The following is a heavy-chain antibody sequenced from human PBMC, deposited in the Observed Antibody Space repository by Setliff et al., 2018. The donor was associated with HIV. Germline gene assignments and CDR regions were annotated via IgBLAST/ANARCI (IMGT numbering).Heavy chain of an antibody. CDR2: INQSGST. V-gene: IGHV4-34*01. CDR1: GGSFSGYY. CDR3: AREKGYSDTRGHYYGGVFEN. Sequence: SETLSLTCAVYGGSFSGYYWSWIRQPPGKGLEWIGEINQSGSTGYNPSLKSRVTISVDTSKNQLSLKLRSVTAADTAVYYCAREKGYSDTRGHYYGGVFENCGQGTLVTVSS. D-gene: IGHD3-22*01. J-gene: IGHJ4*02.